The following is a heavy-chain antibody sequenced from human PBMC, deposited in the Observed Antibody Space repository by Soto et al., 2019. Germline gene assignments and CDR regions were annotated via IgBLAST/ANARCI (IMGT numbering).Heavy chain of an antibody. CDR3: ARDRYDILTGYYFGYYYYGMDV. J-gene: IGHJ6*02. CDR2: IYSGGST. V-gene: IGHV3-53*01. D-gene: IGHD3-9*01. Sequence: EVQLVESGGGLIQPGGSLRLSCAASGFTVSSNYMSWVRQAPGKGLEWVSVIYSGGSTYYAATVKGRFTISRDNSKNTLYLQMNSLRAEDTAVYYCARDRYDILTGYYFGYYYYGMDVWGQGTTVTVSS. CDR1: GFTVSSNY.